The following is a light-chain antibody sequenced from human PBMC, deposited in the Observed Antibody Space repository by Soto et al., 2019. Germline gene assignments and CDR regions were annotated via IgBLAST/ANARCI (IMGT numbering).Light chain of an antibody. CDR2: DVS. CDR3: SSYAGNYVYV. CDR1: SSDVGGYNY. Sequence: QSVLTQPRSVSGSPGQSVTIPFTGTSSDVGGYNYVSWYQRHAGKGPKLIIYDVSERPSGVPDRFSASKSGNTASLTISGLQAEDEADYYCSSYAGNYVYVFGSGTKVTVL. V-gene: IGLV2-11*01. J-gene: IGLJ1*01.